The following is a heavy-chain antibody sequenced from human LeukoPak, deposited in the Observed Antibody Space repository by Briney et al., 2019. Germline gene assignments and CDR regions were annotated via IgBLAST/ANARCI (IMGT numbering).Heavy chain of an antibody. V-gene: IGHV4-59*01. J-gene: IGHJ5*02. CDR1: GGSISRYY. CDR2: IYYSGST. CDR3: ARVLRSREYNWFDP. Sequence: SETLSLTCTVSGGSISRYYWSWIRQPPGKGLEWIGYIYYSGSTNYNPSLKSRVTISVDTSKNQFSLKLSSVTAADTAVYYCARVLRSREYNWFDPWGQGTLVTVSS.